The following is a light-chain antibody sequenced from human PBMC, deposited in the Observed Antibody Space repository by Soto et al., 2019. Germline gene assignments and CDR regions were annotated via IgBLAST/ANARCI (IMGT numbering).Light chain of an antibody. Sequence: QSVLTQPPSVSGSPGQSVTISCTGTSTDFVSYNRVSWYQQPPGTAPKLIIYEASNRPSGVPDRFSGSKSGNTASLPISGLQAADEAAYYCSLYTSENTYVFGTGTKVTVL. J-gene: IGLJ1*01. CDR2: EAS. CDR1: STDFVSYNR. CDR3: SLYTSENTYV. V-gene: IGLV2-18*01.